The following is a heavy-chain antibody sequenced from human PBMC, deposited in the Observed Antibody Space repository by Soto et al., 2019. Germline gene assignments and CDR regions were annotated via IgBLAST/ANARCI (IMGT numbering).Heavy chain of an antibody. J-gene: IGHJ4*02. V-gene: IGHV3-30*18. CDR2: ISYDGSHA. Sequence: QVQLVDSGGGVVQPGRSLRLSCAASGFTFTTYGMHWVRRAPGKGLGWVAVISYDGSHAYYADSVKGRFTISRDNSKNTLYLQINSLRAEDTAVYYCAKEGTYSVASGFDYWGRGTLVTVSS. D-gene: IGHD1-26*01. CDR1: GFTFTTYG. CDR3: AKEGTYSVASGFDY.